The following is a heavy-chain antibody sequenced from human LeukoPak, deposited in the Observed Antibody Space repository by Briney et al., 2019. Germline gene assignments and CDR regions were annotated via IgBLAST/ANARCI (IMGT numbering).Heavy chain of an antibody. CDR2: IKPDGSDK. Sequence: PGGSLRLSCAASGFTFSTYSMNWVRQAPGKGLEWVASIKPDGSDKYYVDSVKGRFTISRDNAENSLSLQMNSLSAEDTAVYYCARESNWGQGTLVTVSS. CDR3: ARESN. J-gene: IGHJ4*02. CDR1: GFTFSTYS. V-gene: IGHV3-7*01.